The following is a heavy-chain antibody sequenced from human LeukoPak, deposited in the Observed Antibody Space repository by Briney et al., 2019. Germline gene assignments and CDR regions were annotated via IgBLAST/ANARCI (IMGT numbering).Heavy chain of an antibody. V-gene: IGHV1-24*01. Sequence: ASVKVSCKVSGYTLTELSMHWVRQAPGKGLEWMGGFDPEDGETIYAQKFQGRVTMTEDTSTDTDYMELSSLRSEDTAVYYCATAKTYYYDSSGYYSIYAFDIWGQGTMVTVSS. J-gene: IGHJ3*02. CDR3: ATAKTYYYDSSGYYSIYAFDI. CDR1: GYTLTELS. CDR2: FDPEDGET. D-gene: IGHD3-22*01.